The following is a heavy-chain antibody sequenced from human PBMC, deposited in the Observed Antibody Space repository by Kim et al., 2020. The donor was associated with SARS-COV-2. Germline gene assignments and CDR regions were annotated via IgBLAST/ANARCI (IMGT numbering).Heavy chain of an antibody. Sequence: VDTVKSRLTIARDNSKNTLYLQMNSLGAEDTAVYYCARAYGDYADYYFDYWGQGTLVTVSS. J-gene: IGHJ4*02. V-gene: IGHV3-30*01. CDR3: ARAYGDYADYYFDY. D-gene: IGHD4-17*01.